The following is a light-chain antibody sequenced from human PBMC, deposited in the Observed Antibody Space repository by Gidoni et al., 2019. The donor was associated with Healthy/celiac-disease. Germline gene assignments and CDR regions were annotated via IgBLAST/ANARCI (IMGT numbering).Light chain of an antibody. CDR1: QSVSSN. J-gene: IGKJ1*01. CDR3: QQYNNWPPGT. Sequence: IVMTHSPATLSVSPGERATLSCRASQSVSSNLAWYQQKPGQAPMLLIYGASTRATGSPARLSGSGSGTEFTLTISSLQSEDFAVYYCQQYNNWPPGTFGQGTKVEIK. V-gene: IGKV3-15*01. CDR2: GAS.